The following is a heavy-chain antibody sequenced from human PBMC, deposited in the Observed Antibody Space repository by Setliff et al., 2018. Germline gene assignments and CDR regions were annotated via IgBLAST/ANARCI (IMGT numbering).Heavy chain of an antibody. Sequence: ASVKVSCKASGYTFTGYHFHWVRQAPGQGLEWMGWINPNNGDTKSAQKFQGRLTMTRDTSISTAYMELSSLRSDDTAVYYCARQPMDTIMVTFDYWGQGILVTV. D-gene: IGHD5-12*01. J-gene: IGHJ4*02. CDR3: ARQPMDTIMVTFDY. CDR1: GYTFTGYH. V-gene: IGHV1-2*02. CDR2: INPNNGDT.